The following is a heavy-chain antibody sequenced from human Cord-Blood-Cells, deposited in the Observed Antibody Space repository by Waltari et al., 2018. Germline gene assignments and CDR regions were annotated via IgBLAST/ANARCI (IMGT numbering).Heavy chain of an antibody. CDR3: ARGSGSYYNFDY. D-gene: IGHD3-10*01. CDR2: ISYDGSNK. CDR1: GFTFSSYA. V-gene: IGHV3-30*04. J-gene: IGHJ4*02. Sequence: QVQLVESGGGVVQPGRSLRLSCAASGFTFSSYAMHWVRQAPGKGLGWVADISYDGSNKYYADSVKGRFTISRDNSKNTLYLQMNSLRAEDTAVYYCARGSGSYYNFDYWGQGTLVTVSS.